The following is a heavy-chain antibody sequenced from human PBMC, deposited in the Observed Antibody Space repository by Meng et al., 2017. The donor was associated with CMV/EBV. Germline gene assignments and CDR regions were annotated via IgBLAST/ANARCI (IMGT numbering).Heavy chain of an antibody. J-gene: IGHJ4*02. D-gene: IGHD4-17*01. Sequence: GSLRLSCTVSGGSISSSSYYWGWIRQPPGKGLEWIGSIYYSGSTYYNPSLKSRVTISVDTSKNQFSLKLSSVTAADTAVYYCARHGGDYEDYWGQGTLVTVS. CDR1: GGSISSSSYY. V-gene: IGHV4-39*01. CDR3: ARHGGDYEDY. CDR2: IYYSGST.